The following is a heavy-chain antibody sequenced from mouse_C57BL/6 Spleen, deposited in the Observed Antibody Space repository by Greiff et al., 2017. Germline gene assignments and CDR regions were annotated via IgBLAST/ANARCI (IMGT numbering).Heavy chain of an antibody. Sequence: QVQLQQPGAELVKPGASVKLSCKASGYTFTSYWMHWVKQRPGRGLEWIGRIDPNSGGTKYNEKFKSKATLTVDKPSSTAYMQLSSLTSEDSAVYYCASYGSSLYYYAMDYWGQGTSVTVSS. CDR3: ASYGSSLYYYAMDY. D-gene: IGHD1-1*01. J-gene: IGHJ4*01. V-gene: IGHV1-72*01. CDR2: IDPNSGGT. CDR1: GYTFTSYW.